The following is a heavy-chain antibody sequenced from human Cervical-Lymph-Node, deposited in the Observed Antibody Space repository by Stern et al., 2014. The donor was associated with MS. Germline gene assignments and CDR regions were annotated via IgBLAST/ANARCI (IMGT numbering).Heavy chain of an antibody. CDR2: INRSDDDT. CDR3: ALSAFDF. D-gene: IGHD5/OR15-5a*01. CDR1: GFNFTNYY. Sequence: VQLVQSGAEVKTPGASVKGSCKASGFNFTNYYVHWVRQAPGQGLEWMGIINRSDDDTGYAQRFQGRLTVTRDTSSSTVYMELTSLRYDDTAVYYCALSAFDFWGQGTLVTVSS. J-gene: IGHJ4*02. V-gene: IGHV1-46*01.